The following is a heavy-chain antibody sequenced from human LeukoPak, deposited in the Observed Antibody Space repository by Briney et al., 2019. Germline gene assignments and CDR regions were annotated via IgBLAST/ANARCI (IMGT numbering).Heavy chain of an antibody. V-gene: IGHV3-33*06. CDR3: AKDAYGSGSYDAFDI. D-gene: IGHD3-10*01. Sequence: PGGSLRLSCAASGFSSYGMHWVRQAPGKGLEWVAVIWYDESNKYYADSVKGRFTISRDNSKNALYLQMRSLRVEDTALYYCAKDAYGSGSYDAFDIWGQGTMVTVSS. CDR2: IWYDESNK. J-gene: IGHJ3*02. CDR1: GFSSYG.